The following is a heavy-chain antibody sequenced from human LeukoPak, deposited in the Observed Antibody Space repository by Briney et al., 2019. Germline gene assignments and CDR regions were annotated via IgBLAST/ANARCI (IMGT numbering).Heavy chain of an antibody. D-gene: IGHD6-19*01. CDR1: GFTFSSYS. CDR2: ISSSSSYI. V-gene: IGHV3-21*01. CDR3: ARDTIQWLANPFADY. J-gene: IGHJ4*02. Sequence: GGSLRLSCAASGFTFSSYSRNWVRQAPGKGLEWVSSISSSSSYIYYADSVKGRFTISRDNAKNSLYLQMNSLRAEDTAVYYCARDTIQWLANPFADYWGQGTLVTVSS.